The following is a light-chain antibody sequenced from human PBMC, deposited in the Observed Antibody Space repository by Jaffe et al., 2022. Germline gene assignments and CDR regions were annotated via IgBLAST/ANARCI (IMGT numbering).Light chain of an antibody. J-gene: IGLJ3*02. V-gene: IGLV1-51*02. Sequence: QSVLTQPPSVSAAPGQKVTMSCSGSSSDIGKNFVSWYQQFPGTAPKLLIYESYKRPSGIPDRFSGSKSGTSATLGITGLQTGDEADYYCATWDSSLSVWVFGGGTKLTVL. CDR2: ESY. CDR1: SSDIGKNF. CDR3: ATWDSSLSVWV.